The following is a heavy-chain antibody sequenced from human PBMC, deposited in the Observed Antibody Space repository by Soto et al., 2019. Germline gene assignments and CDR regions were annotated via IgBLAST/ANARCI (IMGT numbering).Heavy chain of an antibody. V-gene: IGHV4-39*01. CDR2: IYYSGST. CDR3: ARHTTYDYSNLRPANWFDP. Sequence: PSETLSLTCTVSGGSISSSSYYWGWIRQPPGKGLEWIGSIYYSGSTYYNPSLKSRVTISVDTSKNQFSLKLSSVTAADTAVYYCARHTTYDYSNLRPANWFDPWGQGTLVTVSS. J-gene: IGHJ5*02. D-gene: IGHD4-4*01. CDR1: GGSISSSSYY.